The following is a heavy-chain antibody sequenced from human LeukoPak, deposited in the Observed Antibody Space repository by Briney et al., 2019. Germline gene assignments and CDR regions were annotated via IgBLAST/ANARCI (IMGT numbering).Heavy chain of an antibody. CDR1: GFTFSDYA. V-gene: IGHV3-23*01. D-gene: IGHD6-13*01. CDR2: IRASGGGT. Sequence: GGSLRLSCAASGFTFSDYAMNWVRQAPGKGLEWVSVIRASGGGTYYADSVKGRFTISGDNSKNTLYLQMNSLKAEDTALYYCAKERAAAAPFDYWGQGTLVTVSS. CDR3: AKERAAAAPFDY. J-gene: IGHJ4*02.